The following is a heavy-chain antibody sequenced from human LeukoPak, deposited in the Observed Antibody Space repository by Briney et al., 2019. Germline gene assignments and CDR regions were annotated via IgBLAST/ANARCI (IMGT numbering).Heavy chain of an antibody. Sequence: HPGGSLRLSCAASGFTFSNYWLTWVRQAPGQGLEWVANVKQDGSEKHYVDSVKGRFTISRDNAKNSLYLQMNSLRAEDTAVYYCARDRQIAYWGQGTLVTVSS. CDR2: VKQDGSEK. CDR1: GFTFSNYW. V-gene: IGHV3-7*01. J-gene: IGHJ4*02. CDR3: ARDRQIAY.